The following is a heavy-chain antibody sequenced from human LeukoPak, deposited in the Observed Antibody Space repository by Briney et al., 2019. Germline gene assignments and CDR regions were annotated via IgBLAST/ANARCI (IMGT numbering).Heavy chain of an antibody. V-gene: IGHV4-30-4*07. J-gene: IGHJ4*02. D-gene: IGHD3-10*01. CDR2: IYYSGST. CDR3: ARVLDYYGSGTRDFDY. CDR1: GGSISSGGYS. Sequence: PSETLSPTCAVSGGSISSGGYSWSWIRQPPGKGLEWIGYIYYSGSTYYNPSLKSRVTMSADISKNQFSLKLSSVTAADTAVYYCARVLDYYGSGTRDFDYWGQGTLVTVSS.